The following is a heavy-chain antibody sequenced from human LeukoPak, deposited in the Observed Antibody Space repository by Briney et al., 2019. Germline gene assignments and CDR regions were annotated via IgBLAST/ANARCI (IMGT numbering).Heavy chain of an antibody. CDR3: AREGSTSGTNWFDP. CDR2: IYYSGST. CDR1: GDSISSGSYY. Sequence: SETLSLTCTVSGDSISSGSYYWGWIRQSPGKDLEWIGSIYYSGSTHYNPSLKSRVTISVDTSKKQFSLKLSSVTAADTAVYYCAREGSTSGTNWFDPWGQGTLVTVSS. D-gene: IGHD3-10*01. J-gene: IGHJ5*02. V-gene: IGHV4-39*02.